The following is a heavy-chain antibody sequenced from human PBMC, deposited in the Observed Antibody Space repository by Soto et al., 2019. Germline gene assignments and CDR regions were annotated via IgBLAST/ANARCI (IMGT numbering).Heavy chain of an antibody. V-gene: IGHV4-59*01. J-gene: IGHJ5*02. CDR1: GGSISSYY. CDR2: IYYSGST. Sequence: SETLSLTCTVSGGSISSYYWSWIRQPPGKGLEWIGYIYYSGSTNYNPSLKSRVTISVDTSKNQFSLKLSSVTAADTAVYYCASFPPIAARPDWFDPWGQGTLVTVSS. D-gene: IGHD6-6*01. CDR3: ASFPPIAARPDWFDP.